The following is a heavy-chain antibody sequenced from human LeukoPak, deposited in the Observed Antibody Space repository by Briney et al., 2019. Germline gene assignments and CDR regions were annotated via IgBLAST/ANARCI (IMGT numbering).Heavy chain of an antibody. CDR3: ARDSAVVVVAATRSDAFDI. V-gene: IGHV3-30*04. CDR2: ISYDGSNK. D-gene: IGHD2-15*01. J-gene: IGHJ3*02. CDR1: GFTFSSYA. Sequence: GGSLRLSCAASGFTFSSYAMHWVRQAPGKGLEWVAVISYDGSNKYYADSVKGRFTISRDNSKNTLYLQMNSLRAEDTAVYYCARDSAVVVVAATRSDAFDIWGQGTMVTVSS.